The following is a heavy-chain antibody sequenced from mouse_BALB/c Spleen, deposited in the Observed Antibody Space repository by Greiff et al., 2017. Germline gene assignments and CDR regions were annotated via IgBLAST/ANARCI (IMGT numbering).Heavy chain of an antibody. CDR3: ARDLITTFAY. D-gene: IGHD2-4*01. J-gene: IGHJ3*01. V-gene: IGHV5-4*02. CDR1: GFTFSDYY. Sequence: EVQRVESGGGLVKPGGSLKLSCAASGFTFSDYYMYWVRQTPEKRLEWVATISDGGSYTYYPDSVKGRFTISRDNAKNNLYLQMSSLKSEDTAMYYCARDLITTFAYWGQGTLVTVSA. CDR2: ISDGGSYT.